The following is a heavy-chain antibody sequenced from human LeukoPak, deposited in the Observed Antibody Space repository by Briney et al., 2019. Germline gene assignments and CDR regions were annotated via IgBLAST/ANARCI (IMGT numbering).Heavy chain of an antibody. CDR2: ISNSGNTI. J-gene: IGHJ4*02. Sequence: GGSLRLSCAASGXTFSSYEMNWVRQAPGKGLEWVPYISNSGNTIFYADSVKGRFTISRDNGKNSLYLQMNSLRAEDTAVYYCARVFSNPTGNDYWGQGTLVTVSS. D-gene: IGHD1-1*01. CDR3: ARVFSNPTGNDY. V-gene: IGHV3-48*03. CDR1: GXTFSSYE.